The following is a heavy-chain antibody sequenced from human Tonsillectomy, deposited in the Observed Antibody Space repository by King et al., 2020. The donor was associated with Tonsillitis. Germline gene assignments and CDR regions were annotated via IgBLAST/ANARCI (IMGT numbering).Heavy chain of an antibody. D-gene: IGHD6-19*01. V-gene: IGHV3-33*08. CDR2: IWYDGSNQ. Sequence: VQLVESGGGVVQPGRSLRLSCAASGFTFSTYDMHWVRQAPGKGLEWVAVIWYDGSNQYYADSVKGRFTIPRDNSKKTLYLQMNSLRAEDTAVYYCSRVLDKKYSSAWYHIDYWGQGTLVTVSS. CDR1: GFTFSTYD. CDR3: SRVLDKKYSSAWYHIDY. J-gene: IGHJ4*02.